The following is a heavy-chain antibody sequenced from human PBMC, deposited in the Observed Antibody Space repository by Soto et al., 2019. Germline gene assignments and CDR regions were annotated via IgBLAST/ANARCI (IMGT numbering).Heavy chain of an antibody. Sequence: GESLKISCKGSGYSFTSYWISWVRQMPGKGLEWMGRIDPSDSYTNYSPSFQGHVTISADKSISTAYLQWSSLKASDTAMYCCARELVVPAAITWFDPWGQGTLVTVSS. CDR3: ARELVVPAAITWFDP. CDR1: GYSFTSYW. V-gene: IGHV5-10-1*01. J-gene: IGHJ5*02. D-gene: IGHD2-2*01. CDR2: IDPSDSYT.